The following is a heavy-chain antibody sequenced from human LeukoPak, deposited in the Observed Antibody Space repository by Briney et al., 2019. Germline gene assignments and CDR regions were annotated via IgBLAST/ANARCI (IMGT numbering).Heavy chain of an antibody. CDR1: GFTFSSYG. D-gene: IGHD3-22*01. V-gene: IGHV3-23*01. CDR2: ISGSGGST. Sequence: GGSLRLSCAASGFTFSSYGMHWVRQAPGKGLAWVSAISGSGGSTYYADSVKGRFTISRDNSKNTLYLQMNSLRAEDTAVYYCAKPITMIVVVIIGDAFDIWGQGTMVTVSS. CDR3: AKPITMIVVVIIGDAFDI. J-gene: IGHJ3*02.